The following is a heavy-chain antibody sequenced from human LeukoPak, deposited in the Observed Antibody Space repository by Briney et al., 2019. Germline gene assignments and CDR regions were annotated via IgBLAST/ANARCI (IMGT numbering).Heavy chain of an antibody. CDR2: IWYDGSNK. CDR3: ADLFRSGYLFGMDV. J-gene: IGHJ6*02. D-gene: IGHD3-22*01. V-gene: IGHV3-33*01. Sequence: GGSLRLSCAASGFTFSSYGMHWVRQAPGKGLEWVAVIWYDGSNKYYADSVKGRFTISRDNSKNTLYLQMNSLRAEDTAVYYCADLFRSGYLFGMDVWGQGTTVTVSS. CDR1: GFTFSSYG.